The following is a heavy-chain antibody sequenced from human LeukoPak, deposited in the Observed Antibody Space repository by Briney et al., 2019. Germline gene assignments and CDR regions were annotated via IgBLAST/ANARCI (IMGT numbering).Heavy chain of an antibody. CDR2: IYYSGST. Sequence: TSETLSLTCTVSGGSISSSSYYWGWIRQPPGKGLEWIGSIYYSGSTYYNPSLKSRVTISVDTSKDQFSLKLSSVTAADTAVYYCARTSPLAAAGLFDYWGQGTLVTVSS. CDR3: ARTSPLAAAGLFDY. CDR1: GGSISSSSYY. D-gene: IGHD6-13*01. J-gene: IGHJ4*02. V-gene: IGHV4-39*01.